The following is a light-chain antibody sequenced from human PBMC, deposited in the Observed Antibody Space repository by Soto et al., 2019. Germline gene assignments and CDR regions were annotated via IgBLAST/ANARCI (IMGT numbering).Light chain of an antibody. V-gene: IGLV2-23*01. CDR3: CSYAGSSVV. CDR1: SSDVGSYNL. J-gene: IGLJ2*01. Sequence: QSALTQPASVSGSPGQSITISCTGTSSDVGSYNLVSWYQQHPGKAPKLMIYEGSKRPSGVSNRFSGSKSGNTASLTISGLQDEDEADYCCCSYAGSSVVFGGGTKVTVL. CDR2: EGS.